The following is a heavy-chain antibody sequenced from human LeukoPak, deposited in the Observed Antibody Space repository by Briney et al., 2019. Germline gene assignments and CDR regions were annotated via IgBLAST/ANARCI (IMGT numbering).Heavy chain of an antibody. CDR1: GGSISNYY. CDR2: IYYTGST. D-gene: IGHD5-18*01. Sequence: SETLSLTCAVSGGSISNYYWSWIRQPPGKGLECIGYIYYTGSTTYNPSLKSRVTISVDSSKNQFSLRLSSVTAADTAVYYCARGGPYKVETAVVFDYWGQGTLVTVSS. CDR3: ARGGPYKVETAVVFDY. V-gene: IGHV4-59*01. J-gene: IGHJ4*02.